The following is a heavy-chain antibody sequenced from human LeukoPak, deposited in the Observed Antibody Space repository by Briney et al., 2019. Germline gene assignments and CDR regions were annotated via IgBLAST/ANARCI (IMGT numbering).Heavy chain of an antibody. V-gene: IGHV4-4*07. CDR2: IYTSGST. Sequence: SETLSLTCTVSGGSIGSYYWSWIRQPAGKGLEWIGRIYTSGSTNYNPSLKSRVTMSVDTSKNQFSLKLSSVTAADTAVYYCARDTDIVVVPAAFYYYYGMDVWGQGTTVTVSS. CDR1: GGSIGSYY. J-gene: IGHJ6*02. D-gene: IGHD2-2*01. CDR3: ARDTDIVVVPAAFYYYYGMDV.